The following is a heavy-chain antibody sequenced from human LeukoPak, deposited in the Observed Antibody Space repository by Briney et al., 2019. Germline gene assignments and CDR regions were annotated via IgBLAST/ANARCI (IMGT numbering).Heavy chain of an antibody. CDR3: ARATGTRSKYFDH. V-gene: IGHV1-2*02. J-gene: IGHJ4*02. CDR1: GYTFTGYY. CDR2: INPNSGGT. D-gene: IGHD1-1*01. Sequence: ASVKVSCKASGYTFTGYYIHLLRVAPGQGLEWMGWINPNSGGTKYAQIFQGRVTMTRDTSISTAYMELSRLRSDDTAVYYCARATGTRSKYFDHWGQGTLVTVSS.